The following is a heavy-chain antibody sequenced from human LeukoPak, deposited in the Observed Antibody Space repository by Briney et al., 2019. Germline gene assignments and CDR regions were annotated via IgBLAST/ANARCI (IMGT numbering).Heavy chain of an antibody. D-gene: IGHD4-17*01. CDR3: AKGGGDYGDYFVFWFDY. Sequence: SETLSLTCTVSGGSISSYYWSWIRQPAGKGLEWIGRIYTSGSTNYNPSLKSRVTMSVDTPKNQFSLKLSSVTAADTAVYYCAKGGGDYGDYFVFWFDYWGQGTLVTVSS. CDR2: IYTSGST. CDR1: GGSISSYY. V-gene: IGHV4-4*07. J-gene: IGHJ4*02.